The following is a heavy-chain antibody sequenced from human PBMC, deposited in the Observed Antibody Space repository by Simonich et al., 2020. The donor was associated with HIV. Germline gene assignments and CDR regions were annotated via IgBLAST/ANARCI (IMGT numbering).Heavy chain of an antibody. V-gene: IGHV4-34*01. CDR1: GGSFGGYY. Sequence: QVQLQQWGAGLLKPSETLSLTCAVYGGSFGGYYWIWIRQPPGKGLEWIGEINHSGSTNYNPSLKSRVTISVDTSKNQFSLKLSSVTAADTAVYYCARLTAGGLGEYFQHWGQGTLVTVSS. D-gene: IGHD6-13*01. J-gene: IGHJ1*01. CDR2: INHSGST. CDR3: ARLTAGGLGEYFQH.